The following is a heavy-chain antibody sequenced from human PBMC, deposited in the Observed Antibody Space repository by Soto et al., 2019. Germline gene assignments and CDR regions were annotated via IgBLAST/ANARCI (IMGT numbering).Heavy chain of an antibody. CDR2: INPNSGGT. CDR1: GSTFTGYY. D-gene: IGHD3-10*01. CDR3: ARAGYGSGSYKAFDI. J-gene: IGHJ3*02. Sequence: ASVKVSCKASGSTFTGYYMHWVRQAPGQGLEWMGWINPNSGGTNYAQKFQGWVTMTRDTSISTAYMELSRLRSDDTAVYYCARAGYGSGSYKAFDIWGQGTMVTVSS. V-gene: IGHV1-2*04.